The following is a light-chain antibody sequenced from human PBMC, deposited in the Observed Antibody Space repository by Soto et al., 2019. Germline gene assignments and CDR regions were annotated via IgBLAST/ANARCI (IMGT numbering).Light chain of an antibody. CDR3: KQYKEWPPFT. CDR2: RAS. J-gene: IGKJ5*01. V-gene: IGKV3-15*01. CDR1: QSINSN. Sequence: IVMTQSPATLSVSPGERATLSCRASQSINSNLAWYQQKPGQAPRLLMFRASIRATGFPARFSGSGSGTEFNITISSLQSEDSAIYYCKQYKEWPPFTFGQGTRLEIK.